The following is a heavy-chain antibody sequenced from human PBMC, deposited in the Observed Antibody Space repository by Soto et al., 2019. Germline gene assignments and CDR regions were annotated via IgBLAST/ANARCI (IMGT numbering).Heavy chain of an antibody. V-gene: IGHV5-51*01. Sequence: PGESLKISCKGSGYSFTSYWIGWVRQMPGKGLEWMGIIYPGDSDTRYSPSFQGHVTISADKSIKTAHMQWSSLKASDTAMYYCAILRRMDLSGYGPLMYYYYGVDVWGQGTTVTVSS. CDR3: AILRRMDLSGYGPLMYYYYGVDV. CDR2: IYPGDSDT. CDR1: GYSFTSYW. J-gene: IGHJ6*02. D-gene: IGHD5-12*01.